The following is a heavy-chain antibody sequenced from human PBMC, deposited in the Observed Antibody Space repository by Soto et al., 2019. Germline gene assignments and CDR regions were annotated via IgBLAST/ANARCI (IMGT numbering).Heavy chain of an antibody. CDR3: ARGGGYHRCTGSSNYGDYYYGMDV. CDR1: GYTFTSYD. D-gene: IGHD3-22*01. CDR2: MNPNSGNT. Sequence: ASVKVSCKASGYTFTSYDINWVRQATGQGLEWMGWMNPNSGNTGYAQKFQGRVTMTRNTSISTAYMELSSLRSEDTAVYYCARGGGYHRCTGSSNYGDYYYGMDVWGQGTTVTVSS. V-gene: IGHV1-8*01. J-gene: IGHJ6*02.